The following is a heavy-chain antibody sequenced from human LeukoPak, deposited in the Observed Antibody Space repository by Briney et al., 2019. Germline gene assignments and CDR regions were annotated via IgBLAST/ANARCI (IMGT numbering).Heavy chain of an antibody. J-gene: IGHJ4*02. CDR2: ITSTSDYI. CDR3: ARDFPGIAVAGTRPLDY. CDR1: GFTFSSYS. V-gene: IGHV3-21*04. Sequence: GGSLRLSCAASGFTFSSYSMSWVRQAPGKGLEWVSSITSTSDYIYYADSVKGRFTISRDNSKNTLYLQMNSLRAEDTAVYYCARDFPGIAVAGTRPLDYWGQGTLVTVSS. D-gene: IGHD6-19*01.